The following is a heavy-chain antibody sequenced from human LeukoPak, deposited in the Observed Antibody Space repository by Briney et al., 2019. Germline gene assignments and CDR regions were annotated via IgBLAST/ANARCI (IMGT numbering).Heavy chain of an antibody. D-gene: IGHD6-19*01. V-gene: IGHV4-39*07. J-gene: IGHJ4*02. CDR3: AREDSRGWLSREGYFDY. Sequence: SETLSLTCTVSGGSISSSSYYWGWIRQPPGKGLEWIGSIYYSGSTYYNPSLKSRVTISVDTSKNQFSLKLRSVTAADTAVYYCAREDSRGWLSREGYFDYWGQGTLVTVSS. CDR1: GGSISSSSYY. CDR2: IYYSGST.